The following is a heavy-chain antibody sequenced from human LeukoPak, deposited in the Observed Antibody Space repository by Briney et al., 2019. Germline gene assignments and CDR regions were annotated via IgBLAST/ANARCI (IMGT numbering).Heavy chain of an antibody. CDR3: ARSQFYGSGSYQGRWFDP. V-gene: IGHV4-30-4*07. CDR2: IYYSGST. J-gene: IGHJ5*02. Sequence: PSETLSLTCAVSGVSISSGDYSWSWIRQPPGKGLEWIGNIYYSGSTYYNPSLKSRVNISVDTSKNQFSLKLTSVTAADTAVYYCARSQFYGSGSYQGRWFDPWGQGTLVTVPS. D-gene: IGHD3-10*01. CDR1: GVSISSGDYS.